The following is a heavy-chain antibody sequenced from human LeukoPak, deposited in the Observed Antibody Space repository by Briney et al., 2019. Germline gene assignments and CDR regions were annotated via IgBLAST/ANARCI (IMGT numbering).Heavy chain of an antibody. CDR2: IWYDGSNT. CDR1: GYTLSIYG. J-gene: IGHJ4*02. V-gene: IGHV3-33*01. D-gene: IGHD2/OR15-2a*01. Sequence: PGGSLRLSCAASGYTLSIYGMNWVRQAPGKGLEWVAIIWYDGSNTYFAESVMGRFSISKDNFKNIVYLQMNSLKIEDTGVYYCARAGIVNALDYWGQGAQVTVSP. CDR3: ARAGIVNALDY.